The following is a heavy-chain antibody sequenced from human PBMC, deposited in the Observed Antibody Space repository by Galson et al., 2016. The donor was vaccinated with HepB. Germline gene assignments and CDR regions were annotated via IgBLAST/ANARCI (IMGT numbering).Heavy chain of an antibody. J-gene: IGHJ6*02. CDR3: VTPSPVYFGDAGHYNFGMDV. D-gene: IGHD3-9*01. CDR1: GFSFSTYA. Sequence: SLRLSCAASGFSFSTYAMHWVRQAPGKGLEWVALISYDGSYSSYADSVKGRFTISRDNSKNILFLHMAGLRVEDTAVYYCVTPSPVYFGDAGHYNFGMDVWGRGTAVTVSS. CDR2: ISYDGSYS. V-gene: IGHV3-30*03.